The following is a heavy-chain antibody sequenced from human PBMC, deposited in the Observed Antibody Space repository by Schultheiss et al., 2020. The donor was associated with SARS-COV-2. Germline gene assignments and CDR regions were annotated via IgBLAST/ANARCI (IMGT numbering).Heavy chain of an antibody. J-gene: IGHJ5*02. V-gene: IGHV4-4*07. D-gene: IGHD6-19*01. CDR3: ARVVAVAGTPNWFDP. CDR2: IYTSGST. CDR1: GGSISSYY. Sequence: GSLRLSCTVSGGSISSYYWSWIRQPAGKGLEWIGRIYTSGSTNYNPSLKSRVTMSVDTSKNQFSLKLSSVTAADTAVYYCARVVAVAGTPNWFDPWGQGTLVTVSS.